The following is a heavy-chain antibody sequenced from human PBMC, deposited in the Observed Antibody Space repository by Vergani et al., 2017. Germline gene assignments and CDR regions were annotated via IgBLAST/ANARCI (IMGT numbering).Heavy chain of an antibody. CDR1: GFTFSNAW. D-gene: IGHD2-2*01. J-gene: IGHJ4*02. CDR2: IKSKTDGGTT. Sequence: EVQLVESGGGLVKPGGSLRLSCAASGFTFSNAWMSWVRQAPGKGLEWVGRIKSKTDGGTTDYAAPVKGRFTISRDNSKNTLYLQMNSLRAEDTAVYYCAKDSSPVTLVPPEAPFDYWGQGTLVTVSS. CDR3: AKDSSPVTLVPPEAPFDY. V-gene: IGHV3-15*01.